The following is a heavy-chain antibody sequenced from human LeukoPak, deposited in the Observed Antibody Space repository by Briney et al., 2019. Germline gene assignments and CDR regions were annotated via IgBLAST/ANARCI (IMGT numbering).Heavy chain of an antibody. CDR1: GGSINSNY. J-gene: IGHJ2*01. Sequence: SETLSLTCTVSGGSINSNYWSWIRQPPGKGLEWIGSIHYSGSTDYNPSLKSRVTISVDASENQFSLKLSSVTAADTAVYYCARAVTAYWYFDLWGRGALVTVSS. CDR2: IHYSGST. D-gene: IGHD2-21*02. CDR3: ARAVTAYWYFDL. V-gene: IGHV4-59*01.